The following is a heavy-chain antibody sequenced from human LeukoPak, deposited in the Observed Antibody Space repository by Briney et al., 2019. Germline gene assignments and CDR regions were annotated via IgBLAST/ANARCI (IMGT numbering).Heavy chain of an antibody. D-gene: IGHD2-15*01. CDR1: GYTFTSYY. Sequence: ASVKVSCKASGYTFTSYYMHWVRQAPGQGLEWMGIINPSGGSTSYAQKFQGRVTMTRDTSTSTVYMELSSLRSEDTAVHYCARGPYCSGGSCHHFDYWGQGTLVTVSS. V-gene: IGHV1-46*01. CDR3: ARGPYCSGGSCHHFDY. CDR2: INPSGGST. J-gene: IGHJ4*02.